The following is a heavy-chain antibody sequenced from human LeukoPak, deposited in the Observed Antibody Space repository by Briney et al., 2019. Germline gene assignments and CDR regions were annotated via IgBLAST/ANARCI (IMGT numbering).Heavy chain of an antibody. CDR1: GFTFSNYG. D-gene: IGHD3-22*01. Sequence: PGGSLRLSCVASGFTFSNYGMHWVRQAPGKGLEWVAFIRYDGGNKYYADSVKGRFTISRDNSKNTLYLQMNSLRAGDTAVYYCAKDSSGYHYAGPFDYWGQGTLVTVSS. V-gene: IGHV3-30*02. CDR3: AKDSSGYHYAGPFDY. J-gene: IGHJ4*02. CDR2: IRYDGGNK.